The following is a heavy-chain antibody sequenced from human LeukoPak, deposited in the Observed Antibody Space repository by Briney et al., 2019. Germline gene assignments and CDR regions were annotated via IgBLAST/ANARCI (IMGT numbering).Heavy chain of an antibody. D-gene: IGHD2-2*01. CDR1: GVSISSSTYY. V-gene: IGHV4-61*05. J-gene: IGHJ5*02. Sequence: SETLALTCTVSGVSISSSTYYWDWIRQPPGKGLEWIGYIYYSGSTNYNPSLKSRVTISVDTSKNQFSLKLSSVTAADTAVYYCARVVVVVPAATNWFDPWGQGTLVTVSS. CDR3: ARVVVVVPAATNWFDP. CDR2: IYYSGST.